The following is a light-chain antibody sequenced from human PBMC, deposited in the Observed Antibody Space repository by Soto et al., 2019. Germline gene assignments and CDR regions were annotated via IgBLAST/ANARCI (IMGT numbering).Light chain of an antibody. Sequence: QSVLTQPRVVSESPAQSFTISCSGTSSDVGTYNLVSWYQQYPGKAPRLMIYEVTKRPSGVSNRFSGSKSGNTASLTISGLQPEDEADYYCCSYAGSSSSIFGTGTKVTVL. V-gene: IGLV2-23*02. CDR1: SSDVGTYNL. CDR3: CSYAGSSSSI. J-gene: IGLJ1*01. CDR2: EVT.